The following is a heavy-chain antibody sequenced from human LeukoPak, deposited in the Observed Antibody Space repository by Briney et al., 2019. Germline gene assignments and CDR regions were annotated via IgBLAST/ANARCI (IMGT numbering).Heavy chain of an antibody. CDR2: IIPIFGTA. D-gene: IGHD3-3*01. CDR3: ATEAENYDFWSGYYIDY. J-gene: IGHJ4*02. CDR1: GGTFSSYA. Sequence: GASVKVSCKASGGTFSSYAIRWVRQAPGQGLEWMGRIIPIFGTANYAQKFQGRVTITTDESTSTAYMELSSLRSEDTAVYYCATEAENYDFWSGYYIDYWGQGTLVTVSS. V-gene: IGHV1-69*05.